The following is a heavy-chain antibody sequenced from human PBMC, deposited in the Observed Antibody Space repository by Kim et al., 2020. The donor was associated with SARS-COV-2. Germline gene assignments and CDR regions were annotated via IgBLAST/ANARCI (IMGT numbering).Heavy chain of an antibody. D-gene: IGHD6-19*01. V-gene: IGHV3-15*01. CDR2: IKSKTDGGTT. CDR1: GFTFSNAW. CDR3: TTEIALGDPLAVALPPADY. Sequence: GGSLRLSCAASGFTFSNAWMSWVRQAPGKGLEWVGRIKSKTDGGTTDYAAPVKGRFTISRDDSKNTLYLQMNSLKTEDTAVYYCTTEIALGDPLAVALPPADYWGQGTLVTVSS. J-gene: IGHJ4*02.